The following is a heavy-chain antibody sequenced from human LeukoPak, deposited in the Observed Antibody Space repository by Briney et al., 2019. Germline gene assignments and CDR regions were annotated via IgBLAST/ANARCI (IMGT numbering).Heavy chain of an antibody. CDR1: GGTFSSYT. Sequence: SVKVSCKASGGTFSSYTISWVRQAPGQGLEWMGRIIPILGIANYAQKFQGRVTITADKSTSTAYMELSSLRSEDTAVYYCARGNRLYSSSWSSLAFEIWGQGTMVTVSS. CDR2: IIPILGIA. V-gene: IGHV1-69*02. J-gene: IGHJ3*02. D-gene: IGHD6-13*01. CDR3: ARGNRLYSSSWSSLAFEI.